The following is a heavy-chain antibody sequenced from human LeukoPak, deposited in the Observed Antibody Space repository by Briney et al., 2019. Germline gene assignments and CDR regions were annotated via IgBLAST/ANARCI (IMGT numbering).Heavy chain of an antibody. Sequence: PGRSLRLSCAASGFTFSSYGMHWVRQAPGKGLEWVAVISYDGSNKYYADSVKGRFTISRDNSKNTLYLQMNSLRAEDTAAYYCANLAYYGSATLEGYWGQGTLVTVSS. CDR1: GFTFSSYG. J-gene: IGHJ4*02. CDR2: ISYDGSNK. CDR3: ANLAYYGSATLEGY. V-gene: IGHV3-30*18. D-gene: IGHD3-10*01.